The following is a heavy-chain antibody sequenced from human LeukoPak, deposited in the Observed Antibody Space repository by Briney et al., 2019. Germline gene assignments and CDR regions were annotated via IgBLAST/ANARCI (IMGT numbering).Heavy chain of an antibody. CDR1: GYTITSYG. CDR3: ARDPIVVVVAANNDAFDI. V-gene: IGHV1-18*01. CDR2: ISAYNGNT. Sequence: ASVKVSCKASGYTITSYGISWVRQAPGQGLEWMGWISAYNGNTNYAQKLQGRVTMTTDTSTSTAYMELRSLRSDDTAVYYCARDPIVVVVAANNDAFDIWGQGTVVTVSS. D-gene: IGHD2-15*01. J-gene: IGHJ3*02.